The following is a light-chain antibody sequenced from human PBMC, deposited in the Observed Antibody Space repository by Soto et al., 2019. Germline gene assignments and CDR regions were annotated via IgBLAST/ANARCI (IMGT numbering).Light chain of an antibody. J-gene: IGKJ4*01. Sequence: DIQMTQSPSSLSASVGDRVTITCQASQDISNYLNWYQQKPGKAPKLLIYDASNLETGVPSRFSGSASGTDFTFPISSLQPEDFATYYCQQYDNLPLTFGGGTKVEIK. CDR2: DAS. V-gene: IGKV1-33*01. CDR3: QQYDNLPLT. CDR1: QDISNY.